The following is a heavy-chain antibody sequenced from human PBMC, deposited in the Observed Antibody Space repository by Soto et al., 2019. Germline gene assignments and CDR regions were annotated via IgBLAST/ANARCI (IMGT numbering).Heavy chain of an antibody. CDR3: ARDCSSTSCYPFDY. CDR2: ISYDGSNK. V-gene: IGHV3-30-3*01. CDR1: GFTFSSYA. J-gene: IGHJ4*02. D-gene: IGHD2-2*01. Sequence: GGSLRLSCAASGFTFSSYAMHWVRQAPGKGLEWVAVISYDGSNKYYADSAKGRFTISRDNSKNTLYLQMNSLRAEDTAVYYCARDCSSTSCYPFDYWGQGTLVTVSS.